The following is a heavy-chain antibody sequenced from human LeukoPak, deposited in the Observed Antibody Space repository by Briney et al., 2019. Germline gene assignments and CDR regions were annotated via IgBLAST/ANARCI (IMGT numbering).Heavy chain of an antibody. Sequence: SETLSLTCTVSGYSISSGYYWSWIRPPPGKGLEWIGEINHSGSTNYNPSLKSRVTISVDTSKNQFSLKLSSVTAADTAVYYCASLRLWPNVYYYYYYYMDVWGKGTTVTISS. V-gene: IGHV4-38-2*02. CDR2: INHSGST. D-gene: IGHD5-18*01. CDR3: ASLRLWPNVYYYYYYYMDV. J-gene: IGHJ6*03. CDR1: GYSISSGYY.